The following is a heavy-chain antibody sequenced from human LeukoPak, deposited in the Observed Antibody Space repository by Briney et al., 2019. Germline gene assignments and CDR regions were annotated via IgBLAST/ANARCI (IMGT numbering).Heavy chain of an antibody. J-gene: IGHJ5*02. Sequence: GRSLRLSCAVSGFTFDDHAMHWVRQAPGKGLEWVSGISWNGDNIGYAASVKGRFTISRDNPKNFLYLQMNSLRVEGTALYYCAKDFGLRLGELSFGNWFDPWGQGTLVTVSS. D-gene: IGHD3-16*02. V-gene: IGHV3-9*01. CDR2: ISWNGDNI. CDR3: AKDFGLRLGELSFGNWFDP. CDR1: GFTFDDHA.